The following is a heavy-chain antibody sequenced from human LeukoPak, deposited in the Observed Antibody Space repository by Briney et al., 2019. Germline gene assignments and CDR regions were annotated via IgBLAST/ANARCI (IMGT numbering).Heavy chain of an antibody. V-gene: IGHV3-11*01. J-gene: IGHJ3*02. CDR3: AKDPPIVVVPAATPHDAFDI. D-gene: IGHD2-2*01. Sequence: PGGSLRLSCAASGFTFSDYYMSWIRQAPGKGLEWVSYISSSGSTIYYADSVKGRFTISRDNAKNSLYLQMNSLRAEDTAVYYCAKDPPIVVVPAATPHDAFDIWGQGTMVTVSS. CDR2: ISSSGSTI. CDR1: GFTFSDYY.